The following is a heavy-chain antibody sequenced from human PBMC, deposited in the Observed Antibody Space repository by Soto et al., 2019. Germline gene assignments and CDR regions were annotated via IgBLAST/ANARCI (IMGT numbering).Heavy chain of an antibody. D-gene: IGHD3-3*01. CDR2: TNQSGST. J-gene: IGHJ6*02. CDR3: ARGLVYDFWSGYYAYGMDV. V-gene: IGHV4-34*01. Sequence: SEALSLTCAGCGGSFSGCFWSAIRRPLGKGLVSMGETNQSGSTNYNPSLKSRVTISVDTSKNQFSLKLSSVTAADTAVYYCARGLVYDFWSGYYAYGMDVWGQGTTVTVS. CDR1: GGSFSGCF.